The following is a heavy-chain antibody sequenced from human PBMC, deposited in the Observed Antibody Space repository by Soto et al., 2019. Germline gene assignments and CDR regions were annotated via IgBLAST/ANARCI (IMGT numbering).Heavy chain of an antibody. V-gene: IGHV1-8*01. J-gene: IGHJ5*02. Sequence: QVQLVQSGAEVKKPGASVKVSCKASGYTFTSYDINWVRQATGQGLEWMGWMNPNSGNTGYAQKLQGRVTMTRNTSISKAYMELSSLRSEDTAVYYCARVGRMTTVTTFWFDPWCQGTLVTVSS. CDR1: GYTFTSYD. CDR2: MNPNSGNT. D-gene: IGHD4-17*01. CDR3: ARVGRMTTVTTFWFDP.